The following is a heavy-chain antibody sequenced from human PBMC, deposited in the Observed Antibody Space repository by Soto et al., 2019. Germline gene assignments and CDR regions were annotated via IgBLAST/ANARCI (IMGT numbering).Heavy chain of an antibody. CDR3: AKLGYCSGGTCYLDYYNGLDV. CDR2: IGASGDNT. Sequence: EVQLLESGGGLVQPGGSLRLSCAASGFTFNRFAMTWVRQAPGKGLEWVSTIGASGDNTFYADSVKGRFTISRDNSGDTLFLQMNRLRAEDTALYYCAKLGYCSGGTCYLDYYNGLDVWGQVTTVTVSS. V-gene: IGHV3-23*01. CDR1: GFTFNRFA. J-gene: IGHJ6*02. D-gene: IGHD2-15*01.